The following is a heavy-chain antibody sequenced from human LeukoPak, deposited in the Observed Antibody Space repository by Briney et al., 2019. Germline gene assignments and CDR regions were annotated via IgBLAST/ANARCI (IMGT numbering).Heavy chain of an antibody. D-gene: IGHD3-22*01. J-gene: IGHJ4*02. CDR2: ISSSSSYI. CDR1: GFTFSSYA. Sequence: GSLRLSCAASGFTFSSYAMSWVRQAPGKGLEWVSSISSSSSYIYYADSVKGRFTISRDNAKNSLYLQLNSLRAEDTAVYYCARVYYYDSSGPNGGYWGQGTLVTVSS. V-gene: IGHV3-21*01. CDR3: ARVYYYDSSGPNGGY.